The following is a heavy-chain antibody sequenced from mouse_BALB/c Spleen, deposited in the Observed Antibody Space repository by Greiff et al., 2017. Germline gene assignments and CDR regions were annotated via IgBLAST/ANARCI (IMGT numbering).Heavy chain of an antibody. V-gene: IGHV5-12-1*01. CDR1: GFAFSSYD. Sequence: EVHLVESGGGLVKPGGSLKLSCAASGFAFSSYDMSWVRQTPEKRLEWVAYISSGGGSTYSPDTVKGRFTIARDNAKNTLYLQMSSLKSEDTAMYYGARHVGQLGRGGFAYWGQGTLVTVSA. D-gene: IGHD4-1*02. J-gene: IGHJ3*01. CDR2: ISSGGGST. CDR3: ARHVGQLGRGGFAY.